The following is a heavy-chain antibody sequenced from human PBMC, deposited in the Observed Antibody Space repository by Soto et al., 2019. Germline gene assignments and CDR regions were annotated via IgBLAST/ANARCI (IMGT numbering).Heavy chain of an antibody. J-gene: IGHJ3*02. CDR3: ARLRPLSGYFDWLLSPDAFDI. Sequence: ASVKVSCKASGYTFTSYGISWVRQAPGQGLEWMGWISAYSGNTGYAQKFQGRVTMTRNTSISTAYMELSSLRSEDTAVYYCARLRPLSGYFDWLLSPDAFDIWGQGTMVTVSS. CDR2: ISAYSGNT. D-gene: IGHD3-9*01. V-gene: IGHV1-8*02. CDR1: GYTFTSYG.